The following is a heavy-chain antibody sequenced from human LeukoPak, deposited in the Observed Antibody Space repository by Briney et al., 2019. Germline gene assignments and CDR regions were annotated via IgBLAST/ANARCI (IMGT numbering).Heavy chain of an antibody. V-gene: IGHV3-30*02. J-gene: IGHJ4*02. CDR3: AKDGLIAVAGLLDY. CDR2: IRYDGSNK. D-gene: IGHD6-19*01. Sequence: GGSLRLSCAASGFTFSSYGMHWVRQAPGKGLERVAFIRYDGSNKYYADSVKGRFTISRDNSKNTLYLQMNSLRAEDTAVYYCAKDGLIAVAGLLDYWGQGTLVTVSS. CDR1: GFTFSSYG.